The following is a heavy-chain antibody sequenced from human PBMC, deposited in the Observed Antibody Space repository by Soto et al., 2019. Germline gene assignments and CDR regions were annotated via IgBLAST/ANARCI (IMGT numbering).Heavy chain of an antibody. Sequence: GGSLRLSCAASGFTFSHAWMSWVRQAPGKGLEWVGRIKSKSDGGTTDYAAPLKGRFTISRDDSENTLYLQMKSLKTEDTAVYYCATYGGSCSGGTCFYYFHGLDVWGQGTTVTVSS. J-gene: IGHJ6*02. CDR3: ATYGGSCSGGTCFYYFHGLDV. CDR1: GFTFSHAW. D-gene: IGHD2-15*01. CDR2: IKSKSDGGTT. V-gene: IGHV3-15*01.